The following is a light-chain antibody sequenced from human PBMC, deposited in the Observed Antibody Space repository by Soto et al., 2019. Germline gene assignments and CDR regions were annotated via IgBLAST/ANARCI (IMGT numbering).Light chain of an antibody. V-gene: IGKV1-5*03. CDR3: QQYNGYWT. Sequence: DIQMTQSPSTLSASVGDRVTITCRASQSISDSLAWYQQKPGKAPKLLIYEASSLKSGVPSRFSGSRSETEYTLTISSLQPDDVATYYCQQYNGYWTFGQGTKVAIK. J-gene: IGKJ1*01. CDR2: EAS. CDR1: QSISDS.